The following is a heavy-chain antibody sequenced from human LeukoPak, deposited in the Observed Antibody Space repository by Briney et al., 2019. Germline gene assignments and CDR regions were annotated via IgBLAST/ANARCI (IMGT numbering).Heavy chain of an antibody. CDR2: ISSSSSYI. Sequence: GGSLRLSWAASEFTLSSYSMNWVRQAPGKGLEWVSSISSSSSYIYYADSVKGRFTISRDNAKNSLYLQMNSLRAEDTAVYYCARDIAARPGFYDYWGQGTLVTVSS. CDR3: ARDIAARPGFYDY. V-gene: IGHV3-21*01. CDR1: EFTLSSYS. D-gene: IGHD6-6*01. J-gene: IGHJ4*02.